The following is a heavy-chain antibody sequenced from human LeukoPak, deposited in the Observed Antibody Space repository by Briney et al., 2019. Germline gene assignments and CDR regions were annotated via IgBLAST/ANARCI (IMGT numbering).Heavy chain of an antibody. CDR1: GFTFSSYA. J-gene: IGHJ4*02. CDR3: ARVASSGWNTPYYFDY. CDR2: ISSNGGST. D-gene: IGHD6-19*01. Sequence: PGRSLRLSCAASGFTFSSYAMHWVRQAPGKGLEYVSAISSNGGSTYYANSVKGRFTISRDNSKNTLYLQMGSLRAEDMAVYYCARVASSGWNTPYYFDYWGQGTLVTVSS. V-gene: IGHV3-64*01.